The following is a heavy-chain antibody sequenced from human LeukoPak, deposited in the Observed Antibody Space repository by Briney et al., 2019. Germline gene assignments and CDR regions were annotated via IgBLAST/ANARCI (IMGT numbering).Heavy chain of an antibody. J-gene: IGHJ4*02. CDR1: GGSINNYY. CDR3: ARAVQESDY. CDR2: IYYSGST. V-gene: IGHV4-59*12. Sequence: PSETLSLTCTVSGGSINNYYWSWIRQPPGKGLEWIGYIYYSGSTNYNPSLKSRVTISVDTSKNQFSLKLSSVTAADTAVYYCARAVQESDYWGQGTLVTVSS. D-gene: IGHD3-10*01.